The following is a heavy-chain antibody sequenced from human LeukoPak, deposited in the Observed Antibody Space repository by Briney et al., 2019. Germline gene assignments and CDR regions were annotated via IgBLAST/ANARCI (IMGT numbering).Heavy chain of an antibody. J-gene: IGHJ4*02. CDR2: IYHSGST. V-gene: IGHV4-38-2*01. CDR3: ARNWIQLWLQAPDDY. Sequence: SETLSLTCAVSGYSISSGYYWGWIRQPPGKGLEWIVSIYHSGSTYYNPSLKSRVTISVDTSKNQFSLKLSSVTAADTAVYYCARNWIQLWLQAPDDYWGQGTLATVSS. CDR1: GYSISSGYY. D-gene: IGHD5-18*01.